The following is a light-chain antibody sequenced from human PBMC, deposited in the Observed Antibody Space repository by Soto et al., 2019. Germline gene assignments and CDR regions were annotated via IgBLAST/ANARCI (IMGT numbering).Light chain of an antibody. CDR1: QGISSR. J-gene: IGKJ4*01. V-gene: IGKV1-9*01. CDR3: QQLTNYPLT. Sequence: DIQLTQSPSFLSASVGDRVTITCRASQGISSRLAWYQQKAGKAPKLLIYAASTLHSGVPSRFRGSGSGTEFSLTISSLQPEDFAAYYCQQLTNYPLTFGGGTKVEIK. CDR2: AAS.